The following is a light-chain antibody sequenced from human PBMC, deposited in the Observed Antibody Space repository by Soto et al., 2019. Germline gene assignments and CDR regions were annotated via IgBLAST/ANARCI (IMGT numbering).Light chain of an antibody. CDR2: GAS. V-gene: IGKV3-15*01. CDR1: QSVNSN. J-gene: IGKJ1*01. Sequence: EIVMTQSPVTVSVSQGERATLSCRASQSVNSNLAWYQQKPGQAPRLLIYGASTRATGIPDRFSGSGSGTEFTLTINSLQSEDFAVYYCQQYNRWRTFGQGTKVDIK. CDR3: QQYNRWRT.